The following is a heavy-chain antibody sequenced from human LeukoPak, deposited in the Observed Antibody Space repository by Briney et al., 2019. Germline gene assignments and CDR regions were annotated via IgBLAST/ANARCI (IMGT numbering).Heavy chain of an antibody. D-gene: IGHD2-2*01. CDR1: GGSISSYY. CDR2: INHSGST. J-gene: IGHJ5*02. CDR3: ARAPPRYCSSTSCYRRHNNWFDP. V-gene: IGHV4-34*01. Sequence: SETLSLTCTVSGGSISSYYWSWIRQPPGKGLEWIGEINHSGSTNYNPSLKGRVTISVDTSKNQFSLKLSSVTAADTAVYYCARAPPRYCSSTSCYRRHNNWFDPWGQGTLVTVSS.